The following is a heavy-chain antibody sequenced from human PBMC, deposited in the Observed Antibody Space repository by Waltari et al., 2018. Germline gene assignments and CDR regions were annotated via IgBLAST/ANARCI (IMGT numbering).Heavy chain of an antibody. CDR1: GGTFSSYA. CDR3: ARGASGYYDSSYYFDY. D-gene: IGHD3-22*01. Sequence: QVQLVQSGAEVKKPGSSVKVSCKASGGTFSSYAISWVRQAPGKGLEWVAVISYDGSNKYYADSVKGRFTISRDNSKNTLYLQMNSLRAEDTAVYYCARGASGYYDSSYYFDYWGQGTLVTVSS. V-gene: IGHV3-30-3*01. CDR2: ISYDGSNK. J-gene: IGHJ4*02.